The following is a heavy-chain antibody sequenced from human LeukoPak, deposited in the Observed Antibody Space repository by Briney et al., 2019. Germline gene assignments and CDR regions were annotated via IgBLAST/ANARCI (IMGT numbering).Heavy chain of an antibody. D-gene: IGHD6-13*01. Sequence: SETLSLTCTVSGGSISGSSYCWGWIRQPPGKGLEWIGSIYYSGSTYYNPSLKSRVTISVDTSKNQFSLKLNSVTAADTAMYYCAREANIATAIVWFDPWGQGTLVTVSS. J-gene: IGHJ5*02. CDR3: AREANIATAIVWFDP. CDR2: IYYSGST. V-gene: IGHV4-39*02. CDR1: GGSISGSSYC.